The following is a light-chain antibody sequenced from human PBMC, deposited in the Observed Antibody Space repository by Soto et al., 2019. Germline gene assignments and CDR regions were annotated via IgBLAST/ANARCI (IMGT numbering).Light chain of an antibody. V-gene: IGLV2-14*03. Sequence: QSVLTQPASVSGSPGQSITISCTETSSDVGEYKYVSWYQQHPGTAPKLIIYDVSNRPSRVSNRFSGSKSGSTASLTISGLQAEDEADYYCSAYTTSIDFYVLGAGTKVTVL. CDR2: DVS. J-gene: IGLJ1*01. CDR3: SAYTTSIDFYV. CDR1: SSDVGEYKY.